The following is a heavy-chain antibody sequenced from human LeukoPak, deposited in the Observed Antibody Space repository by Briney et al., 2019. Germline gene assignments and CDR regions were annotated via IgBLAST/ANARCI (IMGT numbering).Heavy chain of an antibody. V-gene: IGHV4-34*01. CDR3: ARGSRGYSSSWLIDY. J-gene: IGHJ4*02. CDR2: INHSGST. D-gene: IGHD6-13*01. Sequence: PSETLSLTCAVYGGSFSGYYWSWIRQPPGKGLEWIGEINHSGSTNYNPSLKSRVTISVDTSKNQFSLKLCSVTAADTAVYYCARGSRGYSSSWLIDYWGQGTLVTVSS. CDR1: GGSFSGYY.